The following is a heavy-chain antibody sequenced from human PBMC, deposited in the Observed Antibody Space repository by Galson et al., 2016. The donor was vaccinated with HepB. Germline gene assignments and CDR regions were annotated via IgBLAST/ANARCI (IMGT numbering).Heavy chain of an antibody. Sequence: SLRLSCAASGYIFSRYPMHWVRHIPGTGLQWVALISYDGTNILYADAVRGRFTISRDNSGNTLNLQMNRLSVEDTAVYYCAPALAGNFMYHKGIDVCGQGTTVIVSS. D-gene: IGHD2-2*01. CDR1: GYIFSRYP. J-gene: IGHJ6*02. CDR3: APALAGNFMYHKGIDV. CDR2: ISYDGTNI. V-gene: IGHV3-30*03.